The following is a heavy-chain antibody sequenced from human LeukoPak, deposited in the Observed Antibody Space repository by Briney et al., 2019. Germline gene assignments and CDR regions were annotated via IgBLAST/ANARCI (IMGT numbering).Heavy chain of an antibody. V-gene: IGHV3-48*01. CDR1: GFTFSSYS. Sequence: GGSLRLSCAASGFTFSSYSMNWVRQAPGKGLEWVSYISSSSSTIYYADSVKGRFTISRDNAKNSLYLQMSSLRAEDTAVYYCARVLLIAVAGSSYYYYYGMDVWGQGTTVTVSS. J-gene: IGHJ6*02. CDR3: ARVLLIAVAGSSYYYYYGMDV. CDR2: ISSSSSTI. D-gene: IGHD6-19*01.